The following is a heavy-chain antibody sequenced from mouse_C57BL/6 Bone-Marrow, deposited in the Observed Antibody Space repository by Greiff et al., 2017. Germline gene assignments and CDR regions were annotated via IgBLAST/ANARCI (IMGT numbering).Heavy chain of an antibody. J-gene: IGHJ4*01. CDR2: IYPGSGST. Sequence: QVHVKQPGAELVKPGASVKMSCKASGYTFTSYWITWVKQRPGQGLEWIGDIYPGSGSTNYNEKFKSKATLTVDTSSSTAYMQLSSLTSEDSAVYYCARPGDYDGYAMDYWGQGTSVTVSS. D-gene: IGHD2-4*01. CDR3: ARPGDYDGYAMDY. CDR1: GYTFTSYW. V-gene: IGHV1-55*01.